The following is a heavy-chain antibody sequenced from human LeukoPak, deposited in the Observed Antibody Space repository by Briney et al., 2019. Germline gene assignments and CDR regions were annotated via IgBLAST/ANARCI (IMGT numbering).Heavy chain of an antibody. CDR1: GFAFSSYS. Sequence: GGSLRLSCAASGFAFSSYSMNWIRQAPGKGLEWLSYISDSSRTIYYAESVKGRFTISRDNAKSTLYLQMNSLRVEDTAVYYCVRGSSGPDYWGQGTLVTVSS. J-gene: IGHJ4*02. CDR3: VRGSSGPDY. D-gene: IGHD6-19*01. V-gene: IGHV3-48*04. CDR2: ISDSSRTI.